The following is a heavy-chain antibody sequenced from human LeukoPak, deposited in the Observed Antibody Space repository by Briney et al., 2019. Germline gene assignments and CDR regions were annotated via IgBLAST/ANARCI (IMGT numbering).Heavy chain of an antibody. V-gene: IGHV4-61*02. D-gene: IGHD2-2*01. CDR1: GGSISSGSYY. Sequence: SQTLSLTRTVSGGSISSGSYYWSWIRQPAGKGLEWIGRIYTSGSTNYNPSLKSRVTISVDTSKNQFSLKLSSVTAADTAVYYCARVPATVNTAAGAPFGYWGQGTLVTVSS. J-gene: IGHJ4*02. CDR3: ARVPATVNTAAGAPFGY. CDR2: IYTSGST.